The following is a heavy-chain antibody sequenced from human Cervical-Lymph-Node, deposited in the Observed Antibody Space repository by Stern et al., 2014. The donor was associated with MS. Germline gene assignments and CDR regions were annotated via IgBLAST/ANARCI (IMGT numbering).Heavy chain of an antibody. D-gene: IGHD1-26*01. CDR3: VRGSGGEGHYVDY. Sequence: VQLVQSGAEVKKPGESLRISCQASGYFFNTYWIGWVRQMPGKGLDWMGIIYPRDSDPRYSPSFQGHVTFSADKSVNTAYLAWSSVEASDTAIYYCVRGSGGEGHYVDYWGQGTLVTVSS. CDR1: GYFFNTYW. CDR2: IYPRDSDP. V-gene: IGHV5-51*03. J-gene: IGHJ4*02.